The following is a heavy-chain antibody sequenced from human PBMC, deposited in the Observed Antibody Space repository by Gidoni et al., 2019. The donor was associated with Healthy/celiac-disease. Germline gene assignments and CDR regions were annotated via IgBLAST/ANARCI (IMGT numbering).Heavy chain of an antibody. D-gene: IGHD2-15*01. CDR2: IYYSGST. CDR1: GGSISSYY. V-gene: IGHV4-59*01. Sequence: QVQLQESGPGLVKPSETLSLTCTVSGGSISSYYWSWIRQPPGKGLEWIGYIYYSGSTNYNPSLKSRVTISVDTSKNQCSLKLSSVTAADTAVYYCARVLRVANAFDIWGQGTMVTVSS. J-gene: IGHJ3*02. CDR3: ARVLRVANAFDI.